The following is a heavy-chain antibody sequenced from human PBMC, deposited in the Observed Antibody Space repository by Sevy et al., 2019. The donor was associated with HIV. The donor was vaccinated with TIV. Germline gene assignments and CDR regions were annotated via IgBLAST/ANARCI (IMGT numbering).Heavy chain of an antibody. CDR2: VRSSGSTI. V-gene: IGHV3-11*01. CDR1: GFTFSDYY. D-gene: IGHD6-13*01. J-gene: IGHJ1*01. Sequence: GGSLRLSCAASGFTFSDYYMSWIRLAPAKGLEWISCVRSSGSTIDFADSVKGRFTISRDNAKNGLYLQMNSLRAEDTAVYYCATDPRTAAAGRYFQHWGQGTLVTVSS. CDR3: ATDPRTAAAGRYFQH.